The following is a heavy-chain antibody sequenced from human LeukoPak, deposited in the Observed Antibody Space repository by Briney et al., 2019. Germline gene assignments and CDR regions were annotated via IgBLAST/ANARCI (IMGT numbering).Heavy chain of an antibody. V-gene: IGHV4-39*07. D-gene: IGHD6-13*01. CDR3: ARGAAAGTVFDY. CDR2: INHSGST. Sequence: SETLSLTCTVSGGSISSSRYYWAWIRQPPGKGLEWIGEINHSGSTNYNPSLKSRVTISVDTSKNQFSLKLSSVTAADTAVYYCARGAAAGTVFDYWGQGTLVTVSS. J-gene: IGHJ4*02. CDR1: GGSISSSRYY.